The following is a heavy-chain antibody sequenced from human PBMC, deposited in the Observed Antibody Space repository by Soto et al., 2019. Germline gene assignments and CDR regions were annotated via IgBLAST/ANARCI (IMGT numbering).Heavy chain of an antibody. CDR2: IHYSGTT. CDR3: ARYNSYAIDY. J-gene: IGHJ4*02. V-gene: IGHV4-59*01. Sequence: PSETLSLTCTVSGTTISSYYWSWIRQPPGKGLEWIANIHYSGTTNYNPSLASRVTLSVDTSKNQFSLKMTSVTAADRAMYFCARYNSYAIDYWGRGTLVTVSS. CDR1: GTTISSYY. D-gene: IGHD2-8*01.